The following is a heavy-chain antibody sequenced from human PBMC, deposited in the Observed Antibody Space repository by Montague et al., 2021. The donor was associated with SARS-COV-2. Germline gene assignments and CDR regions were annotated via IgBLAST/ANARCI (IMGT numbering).Heavy chain of an antibody. V-gene: IGHV3-21*01. D-gene: IGHD2-15*01. CDR3: ARFETSKFYSSGVDV. CDR1: GFTFSSFS. CDR2: ISSESTYI. J-gene: IGHJ6*02. Sequence: SLRLSCAASGFTFSSFSTNWVRQAPGKRLEWVASISSESTYILYAESVRGRFTVSRDNAQNLLFLQMNSLRAEDTALYYCARFETSKFYSSGVDVWGQGTTVTVSS.